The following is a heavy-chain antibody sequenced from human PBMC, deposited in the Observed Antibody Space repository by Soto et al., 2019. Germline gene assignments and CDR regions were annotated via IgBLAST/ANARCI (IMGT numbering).Heavy chain of an antibody. D-gene: IGHD1-26*01. J-gene: IGHJ4*02. Sequence: EVQLVESGGGLVQPGGSLRLSYAASGFSFNTYEMNWVRQAPGKGLEWVSYISTSGRTIYYADSVKGRFTISRDNGKNSLYLQMNSLRAEDTAVYYCAYGGSCDYWGQGTQVTVSS. CDR2: ISTSGRTI. CDR1: GFSFNTYE. V-gene: IGHV3-48*03. CDR3: AYGGSCDY.